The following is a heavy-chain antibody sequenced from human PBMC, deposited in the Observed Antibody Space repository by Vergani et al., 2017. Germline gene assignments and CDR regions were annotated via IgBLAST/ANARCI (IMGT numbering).Heavy chain of an antibody. CDR3: AGITMVRGAVGGFDP. J-gene: IGHJ5*02. V-gene: IGHV3-23*01. CDR1: GFTFSSYA. Sequence: EVQLLESGGGLVQPGGSLRLPCAASGFTFSSYAMSWVRQAPGKGLEWVSAISGSGGSTYYADSVKGRFTISRDNSKNTLYLQMNSLRAEDTAVYYCAGITMVRGAVGGFDPWSQGTLVTVSS. D-gene: IGHD3-10*01. CDR2: ISGSGGST.